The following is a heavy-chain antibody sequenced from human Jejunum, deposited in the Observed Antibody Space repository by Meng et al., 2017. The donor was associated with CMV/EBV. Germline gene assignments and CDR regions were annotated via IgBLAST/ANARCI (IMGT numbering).Heavy chain of an antibody. Sequence: SCEVSGSTFSRFKINWVQRATGQGLGWVRRITPILDIVDYAQKFQDRVTITAGKSTNTAYMELSSLKFEDTTMYYCARGGAAGMDVWGQGTTVTVSS. CDR3: ARGGAAGMDV. J-gene: IGHJ6*02. CDR2: ITPILDIV. D-gene: IGHD2-15*01. CDR1: GSTFSRFK. V-gene: IGHV1-69*02.